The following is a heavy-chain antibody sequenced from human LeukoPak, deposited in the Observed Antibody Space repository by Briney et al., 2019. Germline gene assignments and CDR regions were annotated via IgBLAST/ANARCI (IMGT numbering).Heavy chain of an antibody. CDR1: AFTSDDYG. Sequence: GGSLRLSCAASAFTSDDYGMSWVRQPAGKGREWGAGIIWNGGSTGYADSVKGRFTISRDNAKNSLYLQMNSLRAEDKALYHCARASDYYDSSGHAFDIWGQGTMVTVSS. V-gene: IGHV3-20*01. J-gene: IGHJ3*02. CDR2: IIWNGGST. CDR3: ARASDYYDSSGHAFDI. D-gene: IGHD3-22*01.